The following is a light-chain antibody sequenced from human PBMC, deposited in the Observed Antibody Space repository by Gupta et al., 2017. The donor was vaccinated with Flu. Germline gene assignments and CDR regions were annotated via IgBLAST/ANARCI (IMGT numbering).Light chain of an antibody. CDR1: SSNVGDNY. CDR3: PPRTTTMSAWV. V-gene: IGLV1-51*01. J-gene: IGLJ3*02. CDR2: YNN. Sequence: TITSTGSSSNVGDNYLFSYHQNPATAPILLIYYNNNRRSGIPARFSASKSATTATLTTTGPQAGEEADYYYPPRTTTMSAWVFGGGTKL.